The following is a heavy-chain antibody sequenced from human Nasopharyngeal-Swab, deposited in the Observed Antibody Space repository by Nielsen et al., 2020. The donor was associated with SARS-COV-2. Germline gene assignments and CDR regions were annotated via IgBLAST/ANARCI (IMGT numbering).Heavy chain of an antibody. V-gene: IGHV1-18*01. CDR2: ISAYNANT. J-gene: IGHJ4*02. Sequence: ASVKVSCKAFGYTFTSYGISWVRQAPGQGLEWMGRISAYNANTKNAQKLQGRVTMTTDTSTNTAYMELRSLRSDDTAVYYCARDDRITSGSLFDYWGQGTLVTVSS. D-gene: IGHD6-19*01. CDR3: ARDDRITSGSLFDY. CDR1: GYTFTSYG.